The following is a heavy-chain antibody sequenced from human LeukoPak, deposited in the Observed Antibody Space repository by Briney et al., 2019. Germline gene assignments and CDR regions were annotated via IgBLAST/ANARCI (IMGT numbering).Heavy chain of an antibody. V-gene: IGHV1-69*06. CDR1: GGTFSSYA. CDR3: ARAGSVLRYFDWLPFDY. J-gene: IGHJ4*02. CDR2: IIPIFGTA. Sequence: SVKVSCKASGGTFSSYAISWVRQAPGQGLEWMGGIIPIFGTANYAQKFQGRVTITADKSTSTAYMELSSLRSEDTAVYYCARAGSVLRYFDWLPFDYWGQGTLVTVSS. D-gene: IGHD3-9*01.